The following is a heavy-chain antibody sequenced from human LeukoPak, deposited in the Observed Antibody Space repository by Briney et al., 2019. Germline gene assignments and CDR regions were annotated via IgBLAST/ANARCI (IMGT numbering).Heavy chain of an antibody. J-gene: IGHJ5*02. Sequence: ASVTVSCKASGYTLTGYYMHWVRQAPGQGLEWMGWINPNSGGTNYAQKFQGRVTMTRDTSISTAYMELSRLRSDDTAVYYCARAPGYSMDGYNWFDPWGQGTLVTVSS. D-gene: IGHD4-11*01. V-gene: IGHV1-2*02. CDR3: ARAPGYSMDGYNWFDP. CDR1: GYTLTGYY. CDR2: INPNSGGT.